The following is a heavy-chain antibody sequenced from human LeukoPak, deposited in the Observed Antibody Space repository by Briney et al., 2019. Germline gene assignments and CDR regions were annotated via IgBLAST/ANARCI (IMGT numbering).Heavy chain of an antibody. CDR1: GFTFSSYS. CDR2: INSDGSSR. V-gene: IGHV3-74*01. D-gene: IGHD6-13*01. Sequence: PGGSLRLSCAVSGFTFSSYSMNWVRQAPGKGLVWVSRINSDGSSRNYADSVKGRFTISRDNAKNTLYLQMNSLRAEDTAVCYCASASSHRIAAGGDYWGQGTLVTVSS. J-gene: IGHJ4*02. CDR3: ASASSHRIAAGGDY.